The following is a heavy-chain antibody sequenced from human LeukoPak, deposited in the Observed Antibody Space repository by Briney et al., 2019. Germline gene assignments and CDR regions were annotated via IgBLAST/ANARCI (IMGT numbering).Heavy chain of an antibody. CDR1: GYSISSGYY. V-gene: IGHV4-38-2*01. CDR3: ARRRYYDYVWGSLATGYYYYMDV. CDR2: IYHSGST. D-gene: IGHD3-16*01. Sequence: SETLSLTCAVSGYSISSGYYWGWIRQPPGKGLEWFGSIYHSGSTYYNPSLKSRVTISVDTSKNQFSLKLSTVTAADTPVYYCARRRYYDYVWGSLATGYYYYMDVWGKGTTVTVSS. J-gene: IGHJ6*03.